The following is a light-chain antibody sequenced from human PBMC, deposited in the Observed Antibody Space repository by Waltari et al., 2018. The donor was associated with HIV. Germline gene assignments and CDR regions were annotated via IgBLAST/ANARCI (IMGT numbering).Light chain of an antibody. J-gene: IGLJ2*01. CDR1: NIGSKR. CDR2: DDR. CDR3: QVWESSTDDHQVV. V-gene: IGLV3-21*02. Sequence: SYALTQPPSVSVAPGQTARLTCGGNNIGSKRQHRYQQKPGQAPVPVVSDDRDRPSGIPERFSGSNFGNTATLTITRVEAGDEADYYCQVWESSTDDHQVVFGGGTKLTVL.